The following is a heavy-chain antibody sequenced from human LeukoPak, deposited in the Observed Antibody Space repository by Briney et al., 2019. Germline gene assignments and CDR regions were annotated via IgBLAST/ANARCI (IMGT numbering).Heavy chain of an antibody. CDR2: IYYSGST. D-gene: IGHD2-15*01. CDR3: ARVDESGGTFDY. CDR1: GGSISSSSYY. V-gene: IGHV4-39*07. Sequence: SETLSLTCTVSGGSISSSSYYWGWIRQPPGKGLEWIGSIYYSGSTYYNPSLKSRVTISVDTSKNQFSLKLSSVTAADTAVYYCARVDESGGTFDYWGQGTLVTVSS. J-gene: IGHJ4*02.